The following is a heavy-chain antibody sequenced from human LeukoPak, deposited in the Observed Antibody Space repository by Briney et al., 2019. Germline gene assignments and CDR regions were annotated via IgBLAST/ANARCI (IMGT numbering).Heavy chain of an antibody. CDR3: ARHGLSGIGYAWFDP. V-gene: IGHV4-38-2*01. Sequence: PSETLSLTCAVSGYSITSGYYWGWLRQPPGQGLEWIASAYHTGSPYYSPSLRSRVTISVDPSKNQCSLKLSSVTAADTAVYYCARHGLSGIGYAWFDPWGQGTLVTVSS. CDR2: AYHTGSP. D-gene: IGHD2-2*01. J-gene: IGHJ5*02. CDR1: GYSITSGYY.